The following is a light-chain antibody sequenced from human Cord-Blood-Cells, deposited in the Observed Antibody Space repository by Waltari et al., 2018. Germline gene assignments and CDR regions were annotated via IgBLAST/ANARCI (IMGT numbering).Light chain of an antibody. J-gene: IGLJ3*02. CDR3: CSYAGSSTWV. CDR1: SSDVGRYNL. CDR2: EGS. Sequence: QSALTQPASVSGFPGPSITISCTGPSSDVGRYNLFSWYQQHTGKAPKLMIYEGSKRPSGVSNRFSGSKSGNTASLTISGLQAEDEADYYCCSYAGSSTWVFGGGTKLTVL. V-gene: IGLV2-23*01.